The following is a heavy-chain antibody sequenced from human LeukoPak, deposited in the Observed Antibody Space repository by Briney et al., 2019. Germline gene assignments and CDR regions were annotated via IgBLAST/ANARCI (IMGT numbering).Heavy chain of an antibody. V-gene: IGHV1-46*01. CDR3: ARVEGELAPLDY. D-gene: IGHD1-26*01. CDR1: GYTFTGYY. J-gene: IGHJ4*02. CDR2: INPSGGST. Sequence: ASVKVSCKASGYTFTGYYMHWVRQAPGQGLEWMGIINPSGGSTSYAQMVQGRVTMTRDTSTSTVYMELSSLRSEDTAVYYCARVEGELAPLDYWGQGTLVTVSS.